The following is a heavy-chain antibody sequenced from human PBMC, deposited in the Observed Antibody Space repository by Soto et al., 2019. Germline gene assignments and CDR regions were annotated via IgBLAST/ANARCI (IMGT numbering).Heavy chain of an antibody. CDR2: VSNTATT. Sequence: PSETLSLTCTVSVASTITYYCAWIRQPPGGGLESIGYVSNTATTTYHPSLKNRVTISVEASKSQFYLKLRSVTAADTAVYYCARGMAEEQIFYYFDYWGQGALVTVSS. CDR1: VASTITYY. V-gene: IGHV4-59*01. D-gene: IGHD3-9*01. J-gene: IGHJ4*02. CDR3: ARGMAEEQIFYYFDY.